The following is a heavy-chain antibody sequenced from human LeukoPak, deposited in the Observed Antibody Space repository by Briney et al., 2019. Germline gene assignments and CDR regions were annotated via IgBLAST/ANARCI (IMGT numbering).Heavy chain of an antibody. CDR2: IYSGGST. V-gene: IGHV3-53*01. D-gene: IGHD3-10*01. J-gene: IGHJ4*02. CDR3: ARDPRGTMVRPEGGFDY. Sequence: GGSLRLSCAASGFTVSSNYMSWVRQAPGKGLERVTVIYSGGSTYYADSVKGRFTISRDNSKNTLYLQMNSLRAEDTAVYYCARDPRGTMVRPEGGFDYWGQGTLVTVSS. CDR1: GFTVSSNY.